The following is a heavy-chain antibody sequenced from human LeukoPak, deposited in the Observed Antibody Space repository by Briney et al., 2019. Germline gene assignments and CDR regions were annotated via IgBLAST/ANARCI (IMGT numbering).Heavy chain of an antibody. V-gene: IGHV3-48*02. CDR1: GFTLSNYN. Sequence: GGSLRLSCAASGFTLSNYNMNWVRQAPGKGLEWVSYISSSSSTIYYADSVKGRFTISRDVAKNSLYLQMNSLRDEDTAVYYCARGSNYWGQGTLVTVSS. J-gene: IGHJ4*02. CDR2: ISSSSSTI. D-gene: IGHD3-10*01. CDR3: ARGSNY.